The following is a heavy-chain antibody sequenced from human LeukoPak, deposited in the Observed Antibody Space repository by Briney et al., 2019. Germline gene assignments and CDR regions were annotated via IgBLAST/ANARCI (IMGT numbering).Heavy chain of an antibody. Sequence: PGGSLRLSCAASGLTVSSNYMSWVRQAPGKGLEWGSVIYSGGSTYYADSVKGRFTISRDNSKNTLYLLMNSLRAEDTAVYYRAREGRDYYGSGSYSDAFDIWGQGTMVTVSS. CDR2: IYSGGST. CDR1: GLTVSSNY. D-gene: IGHD3-10*01. CDR3: AREGRDYYGSGSYSDAFDI. J-gene: IGHJ3*02. V-gene: IGHV3-53*01.